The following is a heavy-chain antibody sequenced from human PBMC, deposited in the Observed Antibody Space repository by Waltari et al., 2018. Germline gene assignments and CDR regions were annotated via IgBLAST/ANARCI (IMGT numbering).Heavy chain of an antibody. D-gene: IGHD3-22*01. V-gene: IGHV3-23*01. Sequence: EVQLLESGGGLVQPGGSLRLSCAASGFTFNNYAMSWVRQAPGKGLEWVSAISSSGGSTCWADSGKGRFTISRDNSKNTLILQMNSLRAEDTAVYYCAKDLGYQYESSGYDYWGQGTLVTVSS. CDR3: AKDLGYQYESSGYDY. CDR2: ISSSGGST. J-gene: IGHJ4*02. CDR1: GFTFNNYA.